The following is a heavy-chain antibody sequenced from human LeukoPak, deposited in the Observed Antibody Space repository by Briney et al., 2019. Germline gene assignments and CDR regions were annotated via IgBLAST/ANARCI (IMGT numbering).Heavy chain of an antibody. V-gene: IGHV3-48*01. CDR3: ARDPRGYCSGGSCHKPYYFDY. D-gene: IGHD2-15*01. Sequence: GGSLRLACAASGFTFSTYSMNWVRQAPWKGLEWVSYISSSGTIYYADSVKGRFTISSDNAKNSLYLQMNSLRAEDTAVYYCARDPRGYCSGGSCHKPYYFDYWGQGTLVTVSS. J-gene: IGHJ4*02. CDR2: ISSSGTI. CDR1: GFTFSTYS.